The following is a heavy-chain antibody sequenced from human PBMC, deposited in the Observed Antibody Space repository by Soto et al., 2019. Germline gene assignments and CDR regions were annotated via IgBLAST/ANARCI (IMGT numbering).Heavy chain of an antibody. D-gene: IGHD1-7*01. CDR1: GGSFTSNNW. V-gene: IGHV4-4*02. CDR3: ASRDPGTSVDY. Sequence: SETLSLTCAVSGGSFTSNNWWTWVRQPPGQGLEWIGEIYRTGSTNYNPSLKSRVTISLDKSENQFSLKVTPLTAADTAVYYCASRDPGTSVDYWGQGTLVTVSS. CDR2: IYRTGST. J-gene: IGHJ4*02.